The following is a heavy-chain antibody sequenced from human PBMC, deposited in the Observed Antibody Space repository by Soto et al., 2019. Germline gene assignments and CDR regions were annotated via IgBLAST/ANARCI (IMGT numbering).Heavy chain of an antibody. V-gene: IGHV3-30-3*01. CDR3: ARGYCSGGSCYSGVDV. CDR1: GFTFSSYA. Sequence: QVQLVESGGGVVQPGRSLRLSCAASGFTFSSYAMHWVRQAPGKGLEWVAVISYDGSNKYYADSVKGRFTISRDNSKNTLYLQMNSLRAEDTAVYYCARGYCSGGSCYSGVDVWGQGTTVTVSS. J-gene: IGHJ6*02. CDR2: ISYDGSNK. D-gene: IGHD2-15*01.